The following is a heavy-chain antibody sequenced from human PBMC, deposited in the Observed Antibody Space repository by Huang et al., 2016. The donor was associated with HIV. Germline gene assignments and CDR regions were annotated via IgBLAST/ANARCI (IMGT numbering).Heavy chain of an antibody. CDR2: VNDSGAT. D-gene: IGHD3-3*01. CDR1: GGSFTGTY. J-gene: IGHJ6*02. CDR3: ARQWTILEWLLGLDV. V-gene: IGHV4-34*02. Sequence: QMQLQQRGAGLLQPSETLSLTCGVSGGSFTGTYLTWSRQAPGKGLEWIGEVNDSGATNYNPCLNGRVTISLDKSNRELSLNLRSVTAADTAVYYCARQWTILEWLLGLDVWGQGTTVIVSS.